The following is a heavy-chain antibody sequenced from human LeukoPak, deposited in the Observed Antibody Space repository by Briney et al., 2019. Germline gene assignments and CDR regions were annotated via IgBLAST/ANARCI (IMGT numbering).Heavy chain of an antibody. CDR2: IYYSGST. CDR1: GASISSSSYY. J-gene: IGHJ4*02. V-gene: IGHV4-39*01. D-gene: IGHD2-2*01. CDR3: ARHEVVVVPAAMDY. Sequence: SETLSLTCTVSGASISSSSYYWGWIRQPPGKGLEWIGSIYYSGSTYYNPSLKSRVTISVDTSKNQFSLKLSSVTAADTAVYYCARHEVVVVPAAMDYWGQGTLVTVSS.